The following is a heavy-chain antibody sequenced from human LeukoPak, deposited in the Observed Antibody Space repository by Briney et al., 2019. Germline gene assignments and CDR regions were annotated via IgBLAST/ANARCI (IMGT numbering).Heavy chain of an antibody. D-gene: IGHD3-9*01. J-gene: IGHJ5*02. CDR1: GYTLTKLC. Sequence: ASETVSHTVSGYTLTKLCMYWVRQAPATGLEWMGGVDPYDGETIYAQQFHSIFTMTQDTTTDTEYMLLSTLISEDTPIDYCVGEGIASYYDILTGSRRANWFVPWGRGSLVSVPS. CDR2: VDPYDGET. V-gene: IGHV1-24*01. CDR3: VGEGIASYYDILTGSRRANWFVP.